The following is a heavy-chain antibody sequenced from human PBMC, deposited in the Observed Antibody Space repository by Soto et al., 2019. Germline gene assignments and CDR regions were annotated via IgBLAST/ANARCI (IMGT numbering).Heavy chain of an antibody. V-gene: IGHV3-48*01. CDR2: ISSSSSTI. Sequence: GGSLRLSCAASGFTFSSYSMNWVRQAPGKGLEWVSYISSSSSTIYYADSVKGRFTISRDNAKNSLYLQMNSLRAEDTAVYYCSRYTNYYCSGRSFPYYYYYMDVWGKGTTVTVSS. CDR3: SRYTNYYCSGRSFPYYYYYMDV. CDR1: GFTFSSYS. D-gene: IGHD3-10*01. J-gene: IGHJ6*03.